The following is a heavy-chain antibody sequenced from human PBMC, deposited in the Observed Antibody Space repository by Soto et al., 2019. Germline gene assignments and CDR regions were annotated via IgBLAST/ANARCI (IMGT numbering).Heavy chain of an antibody. D-gene: IGHD2-15*01. CDR2: ISSSSSTI. J-gene: IGHJ4*02. Sequence: EVQLVESGGGLVQPGGSLRLSCAASGFTFSSYSMNWVRQAPGKGLEWVSYISSSSSTIYYADSVKGRFTISRDNAKNSLYLQRNSLRAEDTAVYYCARYCSGGSCYRFTLDYWGQGTLVTVSS. CDR1: GFTFSSYS. V-gene: IGHV3-48*01. CDR3: ARYCSGGSCYRFTLDY.